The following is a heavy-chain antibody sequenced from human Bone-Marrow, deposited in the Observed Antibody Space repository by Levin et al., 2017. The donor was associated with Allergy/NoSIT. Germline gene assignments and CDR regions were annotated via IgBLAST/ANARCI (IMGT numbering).Heavy chain of an antibody. Sequence: GGSLRLSCAASGFTFTSYGMHWVRQAPGKGLEWVALIWSDGSTKYFADSVKGRVTISRDSYKNTVYLQMNSLRVEDTAVYYCARDTAGYDYALDVWGQGTTVTVSS. V-gene: IGHV3-33*01. CDR3: ARDTAGYDYALDV. CDR1: GFTFTSYG. D-gene: IGHD3-16*01. CDR2: IWSDGSTK. J-gene: IGHJ6*02.